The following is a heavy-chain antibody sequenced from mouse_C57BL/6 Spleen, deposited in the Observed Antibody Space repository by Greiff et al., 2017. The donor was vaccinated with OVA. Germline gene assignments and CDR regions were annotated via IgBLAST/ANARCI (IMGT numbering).Heavy chain of an antibody. CDR1: GFTFSSYG. CDR2: ISSGGSYT. D-gene: IGHD1-1*01. J-gene: IGHJ4*01. Sequence: EVQLQQSGGDLVKPGGSLKLSCAASGFTFSSYGMSWVRQTPDKRLEWVATISSGGSYTYYPDSVKGRFTISRDNAKNTLYLQMSSLKSEDTAMYYCARQEIYYYGSSYEGYAMDYWGQGTSVTVSS. CDR3: ARQEIYYYGSSYEGYAMDY. V-gene: IGHV5-6*01.